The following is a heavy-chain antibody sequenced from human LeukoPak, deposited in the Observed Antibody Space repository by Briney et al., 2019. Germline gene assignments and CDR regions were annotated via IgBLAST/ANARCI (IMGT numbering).Heavy chain of an antibody. CDR1: GFSFSNYA. Sequence: GGSLRLSCAASGFSFSNYAMHWARQAPGKGLEWVAFISHDRSNSCHADSVKGRFTISRDNSKNTLYLEMNSLTDEDTAVYNCARDLSGSYMSDYWGQGTLVTVSS. D-gene: IGHD3-10*01. V-gene: IGHV3-30-3*01. CDR3: ARDLSGSYMSDY. J-gene: IGHJ4*02. CDR2: ISHDRSNS.